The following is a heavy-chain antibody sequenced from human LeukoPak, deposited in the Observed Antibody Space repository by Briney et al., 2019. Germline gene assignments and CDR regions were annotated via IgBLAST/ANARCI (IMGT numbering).Heavy chain of an antibody. CDR1: GFTFSSYA. D-gene: IGHD6-6*01. J-gene: IGHJ4*02. V-gene: IGHV3-23*01. CDR3: AKPHISSSTLFDY. CDR2: ISGSGGST. Sequence: GGSLRLSCAASGFTFSSYAMSWVRQAPAKGLEWVSAISGSGGSTYYADSVKGRFTISRDNSKNTLYLQMNSLRAEDTAVYYCAKPHISSSTLFDYWGQGTLVTVSS.